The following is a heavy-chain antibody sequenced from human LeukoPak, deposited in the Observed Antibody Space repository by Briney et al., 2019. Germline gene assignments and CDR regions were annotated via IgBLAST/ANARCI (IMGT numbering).Heavy chain of an antibody. CDR1: GGSISRGDYY. V-gene: IGHV4-30-4*02. J-gene: IGHJ4*02. D-gene: IGHD5-12*01. Sequence: PSETLSLTCTVSGGSISRGDYYWSWIRQPPGKGLEWIGYIYYSGSTYYNPSLKSRVTISVDTSKNQFSLKLSSVTAADTAVYYCARENSGYVSFDYWGQGTLVTVSS. CDR3: ARENSGYVSFDY. CDR2: IYYSGST.